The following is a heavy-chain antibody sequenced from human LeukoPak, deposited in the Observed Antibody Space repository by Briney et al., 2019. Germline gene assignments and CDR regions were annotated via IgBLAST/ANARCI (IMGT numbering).Heavy chain of an antibody. CDR3: CRLITFGGVIAH. Sequence: SQTLLITCTVSGGSISSGGYYWSWIRQPPGRGLEWIGYIYYSGSTYYDPSLKSRVTISVDTSKNLFSLKLSSVTAADTAVYYCCRLITFGGVIAHWGQGTLVTVSS. D-gene: IGHD3-16*01. V-gene: IGHV4-31*03. CDR1: GGSISSGGYY. CDR2: IYYSGST. J-gene: IGHJ5*02.